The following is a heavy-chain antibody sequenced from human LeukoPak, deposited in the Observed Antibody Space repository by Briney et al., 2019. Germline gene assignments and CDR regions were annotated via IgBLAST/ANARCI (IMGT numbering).Heavy chain of an antibody. CDR1: GGTFSSYA. V-gene: IGHV1-69*13. D-gene: IGHD2-2*01. J-gene: IGHJ5*02. CDR2: IIPIFGTA. CDR3: ARSWHCSSTSCYSDWFDP. Sequence: ASVKVSRKASGGTFSSYAISWVRQAPGQGLEWMGGIIPIFGTANYAQKFQGRVTITADESTSTAYMELSSLRSEDTAVYYCARSWHCSSTSCYSDWFDPWGQGTLVTVSS.